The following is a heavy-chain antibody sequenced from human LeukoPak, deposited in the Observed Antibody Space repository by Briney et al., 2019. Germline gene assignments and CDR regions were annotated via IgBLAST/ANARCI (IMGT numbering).Heavy chain of an antibody. CDR1: GFTFSSYG. CDR3: AKELLTGFGEFSLDY. Sequence: GGSLRLSCAASGFTFSSYGMHWVRQAPGKGLEGVALIQYDGSNKYYADSVKGRFTISRDNSKNTLYLQMNSLRAEDTAVYYCAKELLTGFGEFSLDYWGQGTLVTVSS. V-gene: IGHV3-30*02. J-gene: IGHJ4*02. CDR2: IQYDGSNK. D-gene: IGHD3-10*01.